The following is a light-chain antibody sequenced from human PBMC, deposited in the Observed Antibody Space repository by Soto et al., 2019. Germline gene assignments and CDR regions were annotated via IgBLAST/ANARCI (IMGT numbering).Light chain of an antibody. Sequence: QSVLTQPPSASGTPGQRVTISCSGSSSNIGSDYVYWYQQFPGTAPKLLIYRNNQRPSGVPDRFSGSKSGTSASLAISGFRSEDEADYYCAAWDYSLSGYVFGTGTKVT. V-gene: IGLV1-47*01. CDR2: RNN. CDR1: SSNIGSDY. J-gene: IGLJ1*01. CDR3: AAWDYSLSGYV.